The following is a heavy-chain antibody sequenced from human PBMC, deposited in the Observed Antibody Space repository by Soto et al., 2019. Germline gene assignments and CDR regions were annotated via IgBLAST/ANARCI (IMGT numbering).Heavy chain of an antibody. V-gene: IGHV5-51*01. CDR3: ARQSVDCSSTSCYSRNAFDI. D-gene: IGHD2-2*01. Sequence: GESLKISCKGSGYSFTSYWIGWVRQMPGKGLEWMGIIYPGDSDTRYSPSFQGQVTISADKSISTAYLQWSSLKASDTAMYYCARQSVDCSSTSCYSRNAFDIWGQGTMVTVSS. J-gene: IGHJ3*02. CDR1: GYSFTSYW. CDR2: IYPGDSDT.